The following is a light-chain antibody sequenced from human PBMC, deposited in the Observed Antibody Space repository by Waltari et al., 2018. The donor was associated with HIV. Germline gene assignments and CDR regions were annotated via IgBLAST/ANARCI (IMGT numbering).Light chain of an antibody. CDR1: HDIKSW. CDR2: KAS. Sequence: DIQMIQSPSNLSASLGDAVTINCRASHDIKSWLAWYQHKPRQAPKLLIYKASTLESGVSSRFSGAGSGTNFTFTIASLQVDDIATYYCQQYNTFSFTFGPGTTV. V-gene: IGKV1-5*03. CDR3: QQYNTFSFT. J-gene: IGKJ3*01.